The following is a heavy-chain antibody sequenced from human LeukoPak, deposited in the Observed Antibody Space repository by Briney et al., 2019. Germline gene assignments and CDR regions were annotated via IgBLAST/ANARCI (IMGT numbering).Heavy chain of an antibody. CDR2: IYHSGST. CDR1: GGSISSGGYS. V-gene: IGHV4-30-2*01. J-gene: IGHJ4*02. CDR3: ASPHYYGGDY. Sequence: PSETLSLTCAVSGGSISSGGYSWSWIRQPPGKGLEWIGYIYHSGSTYYNPSLKSRVTISVDTSKNQFSLKLSSVTAADTAVYYCASPHYYGGDYWGQGTLVTVSS. D-gene: IGHD3-10*01.